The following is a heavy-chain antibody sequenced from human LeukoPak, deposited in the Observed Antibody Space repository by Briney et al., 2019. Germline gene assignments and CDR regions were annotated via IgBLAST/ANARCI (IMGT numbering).Heavy chain of an antibody. J-gene: IGHJ6*02. CDR1: GGSISSSSYS. CDR3: ARNGGGTIFGVVSYYYYGMDV. Sequence: SETLSLTCTVSGGSISSSSYSWGWIRQPPGKGLEWIGSIYYSGSTYYNPSLKSRVTISVDTSKNQFSLKLSSVTAADTAVYYCARNGGGTIFGVVSYYYYGMDVWGQGTTVTVSS. V-gene: IGHV4-39*01. CDR2: IYYSGST. D-gene: IGHD3-3*01.